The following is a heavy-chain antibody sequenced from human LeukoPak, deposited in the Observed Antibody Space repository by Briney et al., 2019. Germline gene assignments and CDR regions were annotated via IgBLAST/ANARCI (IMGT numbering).Heavy chain of an antibody. Sequence: SETLSLTCAVYGGSFSGYYWSWIRQPPGKGLEWIGEINHSGSTNYNPSLKSRVTISVDTSKNQFSLKLSSVTAADTAVYYCARLSPGYYDSSGYTHGSFDYWGQGTLVTVSS. CDR2: INHSGST. V-gene: IGHV4-34*01. CDR3: ARLSPGYYDSSGYTHGSFDY. CDR1: GGSFSGYY. J-gene: IGHJ4*02. D-gene: IGHD3-22*01.